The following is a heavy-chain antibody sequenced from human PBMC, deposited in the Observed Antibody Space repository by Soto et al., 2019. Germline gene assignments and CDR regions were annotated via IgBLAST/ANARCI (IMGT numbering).Heavy chain of an antibody. CDR3: AKEYQLLCDY. J-gene: IGHJ4*02. CDR1: GFTFSSYG. Sequence: PGGSLRLSCAASGFTFSSYGMHWVRQAPGKGLEWVAVISYDGSNKYYADSVKGRFTISRDNSKNTLYLQMNSLRAEDTAVYYCAKEYQLLCDYWGQGALVTVSS. V-gene: IGHV3-30*18. CDR2: ISYDGSNK. D-gene: IGHD2-2*01.